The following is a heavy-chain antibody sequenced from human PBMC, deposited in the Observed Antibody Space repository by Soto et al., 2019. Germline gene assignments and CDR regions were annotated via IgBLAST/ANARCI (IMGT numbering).Heavy chain of an antibody. CDR1: GGSISSYY. D-gene: IGHD2-2*02. CDR2: IYTSGST. V-gene: IGHV4-4*07. Sequence: PSETLSLTCTVSGGSISSYYWSWIRQPAGKGLEWIGRIYTSGSTNYNPSLKSRVTMSVDTSKNQFSLKLSSVTAADTAVYYCEREWPWGYCSSTSCYRGPKYYFDYWGEGTLVTVSS. CDR3: EREWPWGYCSSTSCYRGPKYYFDY. J-gene: IGHJ4*02.